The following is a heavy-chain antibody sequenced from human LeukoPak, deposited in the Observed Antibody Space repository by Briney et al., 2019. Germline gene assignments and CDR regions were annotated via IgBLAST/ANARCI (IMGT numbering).Heavy chain of an antibody. CDR2: IIPIFGTA. CDR1: GGAFSSYA. V-gene: IGHV1-69*13. J-gene: IGHJ5*02. CDR3: ARDGWIQGLNWFDP. Sequence: SVKVSCKASGGAFSSYAISWVRQAPGQGLEWMGGIIPIFGTANYAQKFQGRVTITADESTSTAYMELSSLRSEDTAVYYCARDGWIQGLNWFDPWGQGTLVTVSS. D-gene: IGHD5-18*01.